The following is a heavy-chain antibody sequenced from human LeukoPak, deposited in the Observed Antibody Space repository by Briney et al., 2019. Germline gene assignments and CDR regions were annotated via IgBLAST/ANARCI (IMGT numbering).Heavy chain of an antibody. Sequence: PSETLSLTCTVSGGSISSYYWSWIRQPAGKGLEWIGRIYTSGSTNYNPSLKSRVTISVDKSKNQFSLKLSSVTAADTAVYYCATTGAVARHYWGQGTLVTVSS. CDR2: IYTSGST. CDR3: ATTGAVARHY. D-gene: IGHD6-19*01. V-gene: IGHV4-4*07. J-gene: IGHJ4*02. CDR1: GGSISSYY.